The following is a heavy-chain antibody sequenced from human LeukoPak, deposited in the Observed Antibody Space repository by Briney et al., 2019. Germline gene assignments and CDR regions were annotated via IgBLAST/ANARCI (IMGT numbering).Heavy chain of an antibody. V-gene: IGHV3-43*01. CDR1: GFTFHDYT. CDR2: ISWDGGST. D-gene: IGHD1-1*01. CDR3: AKDFRTGTHYYYAMDV. Sequence: GGSLRLSCAASGFTFHDYTMHWVRQAPGKGLEWVSVISWDGGSTYYADSVKGRFTISRDSSKISLYLQMNSLRTEDTALYYCAKDFRTGTHYYYAMDVWGQGTTVTVSS. J-gene: IGHJ6*02.